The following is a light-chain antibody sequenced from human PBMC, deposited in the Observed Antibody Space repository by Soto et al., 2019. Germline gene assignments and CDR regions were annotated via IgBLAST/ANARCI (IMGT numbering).Light chain of an antibody. V-gene: IGLV2-8*01. CDR1: SSDVGRYNY. Sequence: QSALTQPPSASGSPGQSVTISCTGTSSDVGRYNYVSWYQHHPGKAPKRIIYDVSQRPSGVPDRFSGSKSGNTASLTVSGLQAEEEADYYCNSYADSNAYVFGTGTKVTVL. J-gene: IGLJ1*01. CDR2: DVS. CDR3: NSYADSNAYV.